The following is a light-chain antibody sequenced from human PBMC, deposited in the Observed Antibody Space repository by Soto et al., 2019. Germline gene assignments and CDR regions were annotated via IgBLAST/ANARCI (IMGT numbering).Light chain of an antibody. CDR1: QSVCSN. Sequence: EIVMTRFPATLSDSPVDRATLSYRASQSVCSNLAGYQQKPGKAPRLLIYGASNRATGIPDRFSGSGSGTDFTLTISRLETEDFAVYYCQQRSNWINCGQGTRLEIK. CDR2: GAS. V-gene: IGKV3D-20*02. J-gene: IGKJ5*01. CDR3: QQRSNWIN.